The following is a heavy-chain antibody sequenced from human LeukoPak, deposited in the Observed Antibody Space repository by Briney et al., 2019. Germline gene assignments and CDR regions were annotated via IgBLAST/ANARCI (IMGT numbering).Heavy chain of an antibody. D-gene: IGHD1-26*01. CDR1: GGSISSSSYY. CDR3: ARVYSGSYSDDAFDI. V-gene: IGHV4-39*07. J-gene: IGHJ3*02. Sequence: TSETLSLTCTVSGGSISSSSYYWGWIRQPPGKGLEWIGSIYYSGSTYYNPSLKSRVTISVDTSKNQFSLKLGSVTAADTAVYYCARVYSGSYSDDAFDIWGQGTMVTVSS. CDR2: IYYSGST.